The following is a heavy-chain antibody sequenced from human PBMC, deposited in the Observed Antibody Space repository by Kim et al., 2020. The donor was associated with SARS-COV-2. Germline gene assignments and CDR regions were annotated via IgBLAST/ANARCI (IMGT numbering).Heavy chain of an antibody. J-gene: IGHJ4*02. CDR3: AKFWIDYYGSGSYGY. Sequence: GGSLRLSCAASGFTFSSYAMSWVRQAPGKGLEWVSAISGSGGSTYYADSVKGRFTISRDNSKNTLYLQMNSLRAEDTAVYYCAKFWIDYYGSGSYGYWGQGTLVTVSS. CDR2: ISGSGGST. V-gene: IGHV3-23*01. D-gene: IGHD3-10*01. CDR1: GFTFSSYA.